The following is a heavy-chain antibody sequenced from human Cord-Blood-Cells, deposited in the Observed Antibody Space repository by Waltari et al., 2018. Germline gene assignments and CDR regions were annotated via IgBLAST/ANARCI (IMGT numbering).Heavy chain of an antibody. Sequence: QVQLPQWGAGLLKPSETLSLTCVVYGGSFSGSYSAWTRPPPGSGLERIGEINHSGSTNYNPTHKSRVTISVDTSKNQFSLKLSSVTAADTAVYYCASRPDIVVVPAAKDNWFDPWGQGTLVTVSS. CDR3: ASRPDIVVVPAAKDNWFDP. D-gene: IGHD2-2*01. CDR2: INHSGST. CDR1: GGSFSGSY. V-gene: IGHV4-34*01. J-gene: IGHJ5*02.